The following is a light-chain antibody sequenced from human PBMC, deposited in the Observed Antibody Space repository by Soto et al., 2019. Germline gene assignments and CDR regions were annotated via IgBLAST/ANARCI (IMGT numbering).Light chain of an antibody. J-gene: IGLJ2*01. CDR2: GNS. CDR1: SSNIGAGYD. CDR3: QSYDSSLNV. V-gene: IGLV1-40*01. Sequence: QSVLTQPPSVSGAPGQRVTISCTGSSSNIGAGYDVHWYQQLPGTAPKLLIYGNSNRPSGVPDRFSGSKSGTSASLAITGLQAEDEADYYFQSYDSSLNVFGGGTKLTVL.